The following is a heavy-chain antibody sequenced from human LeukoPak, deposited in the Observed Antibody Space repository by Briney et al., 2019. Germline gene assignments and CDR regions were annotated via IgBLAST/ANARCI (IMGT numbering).Heavy chain of an antibody. D-gene: IGHD4-17*01. CDR1: GGTFSSYA. Sequence: GASVKVSCKASGGTFSSYAISWVRQAPGQGLEWMGRIIPILGIANYAQKFQGRVTITADKSTSTAYMELSSLRSEDTAVYYCARLWHYGDYGPPTWGQGTLVTVSS. CDR3: ARLWHYGDYGPPT. CDR2: IIPILGIA. J-gene: IGHJ5*02. V-gene: IGHV1-69*04.